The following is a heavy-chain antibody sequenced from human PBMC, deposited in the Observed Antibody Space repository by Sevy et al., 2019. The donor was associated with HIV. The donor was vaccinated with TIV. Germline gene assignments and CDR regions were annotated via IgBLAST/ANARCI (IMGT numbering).Heavy chain of an antibody. J-gene: IGHJ5*02. Sequence: SETLSLKCSVSGGSVSNHYWTWIRQSPGKGLEWLVYAHYSGRPEYNPSLKSRLTISLDMSKNQVSLQLDYVTAADTAIYYCATFGTNFEPRFDPWGQGTLVTVSS. CDR3: ATFGTNFEPRFDP. V-gene: IGHV4-59*02. D-gene: IGHD2-8*01. CDR2: AHYSGRP. CDR1: GGSVSNHY.